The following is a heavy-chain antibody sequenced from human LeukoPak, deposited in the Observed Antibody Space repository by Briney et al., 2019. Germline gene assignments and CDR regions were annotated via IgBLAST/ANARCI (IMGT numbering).Heavy chain of an antibody. CDR2: IKTDGSVK. CDR3: VRDSDYQRNSGVRCAHYDALDI. J-gene: IGHJ3*02. V-gene: IGHV3-7*01. Sequence: GGSLRLSCAASGFNFSTFWMAWIRQAPGKGLEWVANIKTDGSVKHYMDSMEGRFTISRDNAGSSLYLQINSLRAEDTALYYCVRDSDYQRNSGVRCAHYDALDIWGHGTMVTVSS. CDR1: GFNFSTFW. D-gene: IGHD4/OR15-4a*01.